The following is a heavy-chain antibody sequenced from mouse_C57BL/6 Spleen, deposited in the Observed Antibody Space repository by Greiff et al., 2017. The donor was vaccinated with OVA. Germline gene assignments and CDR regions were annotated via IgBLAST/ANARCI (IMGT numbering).Heavy chain of an antibody. CDR3: ARDYGSSYPYWYFDV. Sequence: VQLKESGPGLVKPSQSLSLTCSVTGYSITSCYYWNWIRQFPGNKLEWMGYISYDGSNNYNPSLKNRISITRDTSKNQFFLKLNSVTTEDTATYYCARDYGSSYPYWYFDVWGTGTTVTVSS. CDR1: GYSITSCYY. D-gene: IGHD1-1*01. J-gene: IGHJ1*03. CDR2: ISYDGSN. V-gene: IGHV3-6*01.